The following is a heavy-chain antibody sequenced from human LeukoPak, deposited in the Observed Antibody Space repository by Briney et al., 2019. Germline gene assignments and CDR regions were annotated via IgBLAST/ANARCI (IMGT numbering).Heavy chain of an antibody. CDR3: ARVYSSSSSAFDY. V-gene: IGHV3-30*04. J-gene: IGHJ4*02. CDR2: ISYDGSNK. D-gene: IGHD6-6*01. Sequence: PGGSLRLSCAASGFTFSSYAMHWVRQAPGKGLEWVAVISYDGSNKYYADSVKGRFTISRDNSKNTLYLQMNSLRAEDTAVYYCARVYSSSSSAFDYWGQGTLVTVSS. CDR1: GFTFSSYA.